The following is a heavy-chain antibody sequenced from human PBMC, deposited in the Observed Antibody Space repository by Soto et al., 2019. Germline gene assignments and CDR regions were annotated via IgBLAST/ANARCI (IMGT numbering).Heavy chain of an antibody. V-gene: IGHV4-30-4*01. J-gene: IGHJ5*02. CDR2: IYYSGST. CDR3: ARESVAVGGTGPWFDP. CDR1: GGSXSSGXXY. Sequence: SETLYLTCTVSGGSXSSGXXYXXWXXXPXXKGLEWIGYIYYSGSTYYNPSLKSRVTISVDTSKNQFSLKLSSVTAADTAVYYCARESVAVGGTGPWFDPWGQGTLVTVSS. D-gene: IGHD6-19*01.